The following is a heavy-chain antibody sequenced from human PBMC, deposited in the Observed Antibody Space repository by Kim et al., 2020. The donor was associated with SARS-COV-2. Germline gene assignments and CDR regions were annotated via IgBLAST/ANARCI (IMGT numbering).Heavy chain of an antibody. V-gene: IGHV2-5*01. J-gene: IGHJ6*02. Sequence: RYRPSLKSRRTINKDTSKNQVVLTMTNMDPVDTATYYCAHSPLRYYYGMDVWGQGTTVTVSS. CDR3: AHSPLRYYYGMDV. D-gene: IGHD4-17*01.